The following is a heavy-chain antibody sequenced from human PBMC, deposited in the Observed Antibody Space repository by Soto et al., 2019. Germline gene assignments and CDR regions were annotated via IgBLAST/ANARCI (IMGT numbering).Heavy chain of an antibody. V-gene: IGHV4-31*03. D-gene: IGHD2-2*01. CDR1: GGSVTSGNYY. CDR3: VRDGSHNVPAAMSWLDP. J-gene: IGHJ5*02. Sequence: QVQLQESGPGLVKPSQTLSLTCSVSGGSVTSGNYYWTWIRQRPGKGLEWIGHIFNSGNAYYNPSLKRRASISADTSKNQFSLRLTSVTAADAAVHFCVRDGSHNVPAAMSWLDPWVQGTLVTVSS. CDR2: IFNSGNA.